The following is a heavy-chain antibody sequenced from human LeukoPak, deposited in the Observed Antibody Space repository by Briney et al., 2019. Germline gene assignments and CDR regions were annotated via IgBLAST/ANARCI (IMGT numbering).Heavy chain of an antibody. V-gene: IGHV4-61*02. Sequence: ASQTLSLTCTLSGGSISSGSYYWSWIRQPAGKGLEWIGRIYTSGSTNYNPSLKSRVTISVDTSKNQFSLKLSSVTAADTAVYYCARVPWYSSGHNFDYWGQGTLVTVSS. J-gene: IGHJ4*02. CDR2: IYTSGST. D-gene: IGHD6-19*01. CDR3: ARVPWYSSGHNFDY. CDR1: GGSISSGSYY.